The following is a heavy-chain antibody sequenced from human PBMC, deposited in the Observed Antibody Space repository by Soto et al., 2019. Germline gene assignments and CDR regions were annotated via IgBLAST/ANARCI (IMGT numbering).Heavy chain of an antibody. CDR2: VSIGGST. CDR1: GLTFSSYA. J-gene: IGHJ4*02. CDR3: AQRRGAGGHFDY. D-gene: IGHD2-15*01. Sequence: DVQLLESGGGLVQPEGSLRLSCAASGLTFSSYAMGWVRQGPGKGLEWVAVVSIGGSTHYADSVRGRFTISRDNSKNTLSLQMNSLTAEDTAVYFCAQRRGAGGHFDYWGQGALVTVSS. V-gene: IGHV3-23*01.